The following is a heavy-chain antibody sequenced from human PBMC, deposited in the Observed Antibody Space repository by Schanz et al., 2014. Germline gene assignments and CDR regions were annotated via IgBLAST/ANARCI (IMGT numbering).Heavy chain of an antibody. CDR1: GFTFENYA. Sequence: EMQLLESGGGLIQPGGSLRLSCAASGFTFENYALTWVRQARGKGLEWVSAMNESHSTIYYADSVRGRFTISRDNAENTLFLQMNSLRAEDTAVYYCARKVVATIGGYYDNWGQGSLVIVSS. CDR3: ARKVVATIGGYYDN. D-gene: IGHD5-12*01. V-gene: IGHV3-23*01. J-gene: IGHJ4*02. CDR2: MNESHSTI.